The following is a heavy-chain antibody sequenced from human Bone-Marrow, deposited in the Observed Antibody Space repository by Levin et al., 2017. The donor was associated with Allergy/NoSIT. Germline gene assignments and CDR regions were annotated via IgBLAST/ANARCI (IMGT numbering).Heavy chain of an antibody. D-gene: IGHD6-13*01. J-gene: IGHJ2*01. CDR2: IGTAGDT. Sequence: GGSLRLSCAASGFTFSSYDMHWVRQATGKGLEWVSAIGTAGDTYYPGSVKGRFTISRENAKNSLYLQMNSLRAGDTAVYYCARGSGSSWYGNWYFDLWGRGTLVTVSS. V-gene: IGHV3-13*01. CDR3: ARGSGSSWYGNWYFDL. CDR1: GFTFSSYD.